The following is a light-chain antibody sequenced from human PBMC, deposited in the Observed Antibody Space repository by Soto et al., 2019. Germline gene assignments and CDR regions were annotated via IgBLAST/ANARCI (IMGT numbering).Light chain of an antibody. J-gene: IGKJ3*01. CDR1: QSINNRY. Sequence: EIVLTQSPGTLSLSPGERATLSCRASQSINNRYLAWYQQKPGQAPRLLIYAASSRASGIPDRFSGSVPGTGFALTISTLDPEDFAVCYHFRFRSSPGFTFGPGTRVHIK. CDR3: FRFRSSPGFT. V-gene: IGKV3-20*01. CDR2: AAS.